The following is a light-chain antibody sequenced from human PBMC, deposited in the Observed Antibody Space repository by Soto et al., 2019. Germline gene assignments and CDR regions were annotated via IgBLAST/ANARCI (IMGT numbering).Light chain of an antibody. J-gene: IGKJ2*01. CDR2: GSS. Sequence: EVVLTQSPGTLSLSPGERATLSCRASQSVSNNYFAWYQQKPGQAPRLLIFGSSDRATGIPDRFSGSGSGTDSPLTISRLEPEDFAVYYWQQYGSSPPYTFGQGTKLEIK. CDR3: QQYGSSPPYT. V-gene: IGKV3-20*01. CDR1: QSVSNNY.